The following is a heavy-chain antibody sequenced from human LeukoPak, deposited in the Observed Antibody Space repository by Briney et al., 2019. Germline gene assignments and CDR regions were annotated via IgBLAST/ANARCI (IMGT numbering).Heavy chain of an antibody. J-gene: IGHJ6*03. CDR2: IYYSGST. D-gene: IGHD1-26*01. Sequence: SETLSLTCTVSGGSISSSSYYWGWIRQPPGKGLEWIGSIYYSGSTYYNPSLKSRVTISVDTSKNQFSLKLSSVTAADTAVYYCARGRGAQSYYYYYMDVWGKGTTVTVSS. CDR1: GGSISSSSYY. CDR3: ARGRGAQSYYYYYMDV. V-gene: IGHV4-39*07.